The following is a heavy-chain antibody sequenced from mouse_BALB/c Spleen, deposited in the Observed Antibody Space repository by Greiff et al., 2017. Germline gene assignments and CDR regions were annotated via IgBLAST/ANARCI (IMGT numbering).Heavy chain of an antibody. CDR3: ARDGYGNSD. V-gene: IGHV7-1*02. J-gene: IGHJ1*01. D-gene: IGHD2-1*01. Sequence: EVQLVESGGGLVQPGGSLRLSCANFGFTFSDFYMGWVRQPPGKRLEWIAASRNKANDYTTEYSASVKGRFIVSRDTSQSILYLQMNALRAEDTAIYYCARDGYGNSDWGAGTTVTVSS. CDR2: SRNKANDYTT. CDR1: GFTFSDFY.